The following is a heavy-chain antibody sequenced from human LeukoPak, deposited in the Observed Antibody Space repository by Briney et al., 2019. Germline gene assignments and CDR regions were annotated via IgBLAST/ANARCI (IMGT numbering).Heavy chain of an antibody. D-gene: IGHD6-13*01. CDR2: IYPGDSGT. CDR1: GYSFTSYW. Sequence: GESLKISCKGSGYSFTSYWIGWVRQMPGKGLGWMGIIYPGDSGTRYSPSFQGQVNISADKSISTAYLQWSSLKASDTAMYYCARHRGHAGYSSSFPPLYYYMDVWGKGTTVTISS. CDR3: ARHRGHAGYSSSFPPLYYYMDV. J-gene: IGHJ6*03. V-gene: IGHV5-51*01.